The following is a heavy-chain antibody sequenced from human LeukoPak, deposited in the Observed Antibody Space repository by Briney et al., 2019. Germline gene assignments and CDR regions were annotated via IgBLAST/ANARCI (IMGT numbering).Heavy chain of an antibody. J-gene: IGHJ4*02. CDR3: ARDRMDLRGIIYY. CDR2: MNPNSGNT. CDR1: GYTFTSYD. V-gene: IGHV1-8*01. Sequence: ASVKVSCKASGYTFTSYDINWVRQATGQGLEWMGWMNPNSGNTGYAQKFQGRVTMTRNTSISTAYMELSSPRSEDTAVYYCARDRMDLRGIIYYWGQGTLVTVSS. D-gene: IGHD3-10*01.